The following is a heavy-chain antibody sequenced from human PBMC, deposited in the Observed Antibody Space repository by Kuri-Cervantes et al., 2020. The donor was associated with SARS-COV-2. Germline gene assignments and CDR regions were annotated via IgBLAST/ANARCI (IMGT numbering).Heavy chain of an antibody. CDR2: IWYDGSNK. V-gene: IGHV3-33*01. CDR1: GFTFSSYG. J-gene: IGHJ4*02. Sequence: GGSLRLSCAASGFTFSSYGMHWVRQAPGKGLEWVAVIWYDGSNKYYADSVKGRFTISRDNSKNTLYLQMNSLRAEDTAVYYCARAVAGTWALDYWGQGTLVTVSS. D-gene: IGHD6-19*01. CDR3: ARAVAGTWALDY.